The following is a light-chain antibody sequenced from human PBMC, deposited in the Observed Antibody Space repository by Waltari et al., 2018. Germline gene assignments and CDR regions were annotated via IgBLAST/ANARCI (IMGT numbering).Light chain of an antibody. J-gene: IGKJ5*01. Sequence: EIVLTQSPGPLSLSPGERATPPCRASHSINEYLAWYQQKPAQAPRLLIYNASKRATGIPARFSGSGSGTDFTLTISSLEPEDSAVYYCQQRSNWPPITFGQGTRLEIK. V-gene: IGKV3-11*01. CDR3: QQRSNWPPIT. CDR2: NAS. CDR1: HSINEY.